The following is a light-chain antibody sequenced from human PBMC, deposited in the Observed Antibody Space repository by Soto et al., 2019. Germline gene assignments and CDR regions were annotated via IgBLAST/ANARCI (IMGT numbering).Light chain of an antibody. CDR3: SSYTSSGTYVV. CDR1: SSDVGGYKF. CDR2: EVS. V-gene: IGLV2-14*01. Sequence: QSVLTQPASVSGSPGQSITISCTGTSSDVGGYKFVSWYQRHPGKAPKLMIYEVSNRPSGISDRFSGSKSGNTASLTISGLQAEDEADYFCSSYTSSGTYVVFGGGTKLTVL. J-gene: IGLJ2*01.